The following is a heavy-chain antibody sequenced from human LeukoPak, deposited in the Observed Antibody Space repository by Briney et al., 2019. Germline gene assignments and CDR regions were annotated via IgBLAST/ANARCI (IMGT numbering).Heavy chain of an antibody. V-gene: IGHV4-59*08. Sequence: PSETLSLTCTVSGDSIRSYYWSWIRQPPGKGLEWVGYIYSSGRTEYKPSLKSRATISVDTSKNQVSLNLTSVTAADTAVYYCARHRLGYNYYGMDVWGQGTTVTVSS. CDR3: ARHRLGYNYYGMDV. J-gene: IGHJ6*02. CDR1: GDSIRSYY. D-gene: IGHD3-10*01. CDR2: IYSSGRT.